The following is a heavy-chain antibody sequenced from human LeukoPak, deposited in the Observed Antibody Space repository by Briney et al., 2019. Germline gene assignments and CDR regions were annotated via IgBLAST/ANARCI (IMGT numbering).Heavy chain of an antibody. V-gene: IGHV3-11*01. Sequence: PGGSLRLSCAASGFTFSDYYMSWIRQAPGKGLEWVSYISSSGSTIYYADSVKGRFTISRDNAKNSLYLQMNSLRAEDTAVYYCARDLGNVLRYFDWGKQLGGSVGNGFDPWGQGTLVTVSS. CDR2: ISSSGSTI. CDR3: ARDLGNVLRYFDWGKQLGGSVGNGFDP. D-gene: IGHD3-9*01. CDR1: GFTFSDYY. J-gene: IGHJ5*02.